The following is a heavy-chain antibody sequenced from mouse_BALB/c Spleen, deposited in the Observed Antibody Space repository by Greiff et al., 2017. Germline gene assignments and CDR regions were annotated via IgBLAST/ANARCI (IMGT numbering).Heavy chain of an antibody. CDR1: GYTFTSYW. Sequence: QVQLKESGAELAKPGASVKMSCKASGYTFTSYWMHWVKQRPGQGLEWIGYINPSTGYTEYNQKFKDKATLTADKSSSTAYMQLSSLTSEDSAVYYCAREGLPYYAMDYWGQGTSVTVSS. J-gene: IGHJ4*01. D-gene: IGHD2-2*01. CDR3: AREGLPYYAMDY. V-gene: IGHV1-7*01. CDR2: INPSTGYT.